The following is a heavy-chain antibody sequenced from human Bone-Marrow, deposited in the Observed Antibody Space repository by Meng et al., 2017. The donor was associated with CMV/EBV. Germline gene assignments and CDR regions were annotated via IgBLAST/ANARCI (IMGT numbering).Heavy chain of an antibody. CDR3: PRAPQPAIFDFCSGYHYDY. J-gene: IGHJ4*02. Sequence: ASVKVSCKASGYTFTSYGISWVRQAPGQGLEWMGWISAYNGNTNYAQKLQGRVTMTTDTSTSTAYMELRSLRTYAAAVYYCPRAPQPAIFDFCSGYHYDYWGQGTLVTVSS. D-gene: IGHD3-3*01. V-gene: IGHV1-18*01. CDR1: GYTFTSYG. CDR2: ISAYNGNT.